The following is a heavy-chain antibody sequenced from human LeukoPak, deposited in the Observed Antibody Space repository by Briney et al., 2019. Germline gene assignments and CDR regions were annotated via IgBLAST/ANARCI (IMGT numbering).Heavy chain of an antibody. J-gene: IGHJ4*02. CDR3: ARDPPGSGSYYDY. D-gene: IGHD3-10*01. CDR1: GGSISSYY. Sequence: SETLSLTCTVSGGSISSYYWSWIRQPPGKGLEWIGYIYYSGSTNYNPSLKSRVTISVDTSKNQFSLKLRSVTAADTAVYFCARDPPGSGSYYDYWGQGILVTVSS. CDR2: IYYSGST. V-gene: IGHV4-59*01.